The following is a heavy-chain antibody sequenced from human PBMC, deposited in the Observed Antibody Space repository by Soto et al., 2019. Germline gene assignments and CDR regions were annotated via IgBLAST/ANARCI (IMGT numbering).Heavy chain of an antibody. V-gene: IGHV3-9*01. CDR1: GFTFDDYA. J-gene: IGHJ4*02. CDR3: AKVGRYSSSSVRHTFYYFDY. D-gene: IGHD6-6*01. CDR2: ISWNSGSI. Sequence: EVQLVESGGGLVQPGRSLRLSCAASGFTFDDYAMHWVRQAPGKGLEWVSGISWNSGSIGYADSVKGRFTISRDNAKNSLYLQMNSLRAEDTALYYCAKVGRYSSSSVRHTFYYFDYWGQGTLVTVSS.